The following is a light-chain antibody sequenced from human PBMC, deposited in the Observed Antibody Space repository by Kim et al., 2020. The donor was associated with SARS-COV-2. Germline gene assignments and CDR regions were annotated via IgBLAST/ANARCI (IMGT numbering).Light chain of an antibody. CDR2: AAS. CDR3: NQFIGNHRFI. CDR1: QGISSY. Sequence: DIQLTQSPSFLSASVGDRVTITCRASQGISSYLAWYQQKPGKAPKLLIYAASTLQSGVPSRFSGSGSGTEFTLTISSLQPEDLATYYCNQFIGNHRFIFGGGTKVNIK. J-gene: IGKJ4*01. V-gene: IGKV1-9*01.